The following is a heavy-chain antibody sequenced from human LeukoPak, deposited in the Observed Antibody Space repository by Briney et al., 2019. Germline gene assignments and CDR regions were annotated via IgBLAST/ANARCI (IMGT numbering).Heavy chain of an antibody. CDR1: GFTFDGYA. D-gene: IGHD2-2*01. J-gene: IGHJ6*03. CDR3: ARTLGYCSSTSCYQWDYYYYYMDV. Sequence: GRSLRLSCAASGFTFDGYAMHWVRQAPGKGLEWVSSIGVGSTSISYTDSVKGRFTISRDDAKNSLFLQLNSLRAEDTAVYYCARTLGYCSSTSCYQWDYYYYYMDVWGKGTTVTVSS. CDR2: IGVGSTSI. V-gene: IGHV3-21*01.